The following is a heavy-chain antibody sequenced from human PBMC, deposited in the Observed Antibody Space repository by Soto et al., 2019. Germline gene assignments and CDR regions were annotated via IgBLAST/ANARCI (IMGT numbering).Heavy chain of an antibody. CDR1: GFSLSTSGVG. CDR2: IYWDDDK. D-gene: IGHD5-12*01. V-gene: IGHV2-5*02. J-gene: IGHJ2*01. CDR3: AHSMRDGYKTPWYFEL. Sequence: SGPTLVNPTQTLTLTYTFSGFSLSTSGVGVGWIRQPPGKALEWLALIYWDDDKRYSPSLKSRLTITKDTSKNQVVLTMTNMDPVDTATYYCAHSMRDGYKTPWYFELWGRGTLVTVSS.